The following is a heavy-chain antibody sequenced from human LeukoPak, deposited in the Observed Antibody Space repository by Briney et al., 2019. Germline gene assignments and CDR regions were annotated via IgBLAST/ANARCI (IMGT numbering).Heavy chain of an antibody. CDR3: ARGGYYDFWSGYYH. Sequence: SVKVSCKASGGTFSSYAISWVRRAPGQGLEWMGGIIPIFGTANYAQKFQGRVTITTDESTSTAYMELSSLRSEDTAVYYCARGGYYDFWSGYYHWGQGTLVTVSS. CDR2: IIPIFGTA. J-gene: IGHJ5*02. CDR1: GGTFSSYA. V-gene: IGHV1-69*05. D-gene: IGHD3-3*01.